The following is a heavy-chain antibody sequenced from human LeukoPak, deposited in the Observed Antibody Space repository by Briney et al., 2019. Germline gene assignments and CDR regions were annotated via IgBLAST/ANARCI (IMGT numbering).Heavy chain of an antibody. CDR1: GGTFSTYA. CDR2: IIPIFGTA. D-gene: IGHD3-16*01. CDR3: ARDRGGLTRYYMDV. J-gene: IGHJ6*03. Sequence: GASVKVSCKTSGGTFSTYAFSWVRQAPGQGLEWMGGIIPIFGTANYAQKFQDRVTITADESTSTASMELSSLRSEDTAVYFCARDRGGLTRYYMDVWGKGTTVTISS. V-gene: IGHV1-69*13.